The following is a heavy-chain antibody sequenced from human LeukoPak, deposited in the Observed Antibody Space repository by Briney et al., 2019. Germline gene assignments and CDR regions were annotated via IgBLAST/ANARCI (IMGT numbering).Heavy chain of an antibody. CDR2: VSVSADST. D-gene: IGHD3-9*01. J-gene: IGHJ4*02. V-gene: IGHV3-23*01. Sequence: GGSLRLSCAASGFTFSSNAMSWVRQAPGKGLEWVSAVSVSADSTYYADSVKGRFTISRDNSRNMVYLQMNSLRAEDTAIYYCAKASPYYDVLTGYYYYFDYWGQGTLVTVPS. CDR3: AKASPYYDVLTGYYYYFDY. CDR1: GFTFSSNA.